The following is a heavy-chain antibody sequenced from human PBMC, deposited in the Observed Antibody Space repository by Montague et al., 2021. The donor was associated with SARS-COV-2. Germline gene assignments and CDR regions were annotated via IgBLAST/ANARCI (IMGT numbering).Heavy chain of an antibody. V-gene: IGHV4-34*01. Sequence: SETLSLTCAVHGGSFSGYYWNWIRQPPGKGLECIGEINHGGSTNYNPSLKSRLTISTDTSKTQFSLKLTSVAAADTAFYYCARLRDGVVPSPILGVGPYFSYYYMDVWGKGTTVTVSS. CDR1: GGSFSGYY. J-gene: IGHJ6*03. CDR3: ARLRDGVVPSPILGVGPYFSYYYMDV. CDR2: INHGGST. D-gene: IGHD3-10*01.